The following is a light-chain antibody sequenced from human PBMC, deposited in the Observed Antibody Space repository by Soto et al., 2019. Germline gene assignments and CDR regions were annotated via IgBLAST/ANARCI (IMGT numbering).Light chain of an antibody. CDR2: DAS. Sequence: IQMTESPSTLSASVGDRVSITCRASQSLSRWLAWYQKKPGKAPKLLSDDASSLESGVPSTFSGSGAGTEFTLTISSLQPDDFATYYCQQYKSFWTFGQGTKV. CDR3: QQYKSFWT. V-gene: IGKV1-5*01. J-gene: IGKJ1*01. CDR1: QSLSRW.